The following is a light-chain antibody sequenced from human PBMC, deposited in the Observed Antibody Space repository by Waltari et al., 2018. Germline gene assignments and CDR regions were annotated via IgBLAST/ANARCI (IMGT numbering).Light chain of an antibody. Sequence: QSVLTQPPSVSAAPGQKVTIYCSGRSSNIGDNSVSWYQQVPGSAPKLLIHHNSERPSGIPDRFSGSKSGTSATLDITGLQTGDEADYYCGTWDSSLSGGVFGGGTKLTVL. CDR2: HNS. CDR1: SSNIGDNS. V-gene: IGLV1-51*01. J-gene: IGLJ2*01. CDR3: GTWDSSLSGGV.